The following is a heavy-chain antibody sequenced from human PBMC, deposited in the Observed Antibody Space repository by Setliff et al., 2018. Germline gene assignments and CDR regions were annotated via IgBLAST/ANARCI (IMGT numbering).Heavy chain of an antibody. CDR2: IIPIFGTA. Sequence: SVKVSCKASGGTFSSYAISWVRQAPGQGLEWMGRIIPIFGTANYAQKFQGRVTITTDKSTSTAYMELSSLRSEDTAVYYCARGYRGYYNFWSGSQGANWFDPWGQGTLVTVSS. CDR1: GGTFSSYA. J-gene: IGHJ5*02. V-gene: IGHV1-69*05. D-gene: IGHD3-3*01. CDR3: ARGYRGYYNFWSGSQGANWFDP.